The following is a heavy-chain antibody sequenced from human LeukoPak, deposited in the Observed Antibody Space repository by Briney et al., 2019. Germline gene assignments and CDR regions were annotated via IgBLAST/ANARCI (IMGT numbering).Heavy chain of an antibody. D-gene: IGHD3-22*01. CDR2: ISCSGGST. Sequence: GGSLRLSCAASGFTFSSYAMSWVRQPPGKGLEWVADISCSGGSTYYADSVKGQFTISRDNSKNTLYLQMNSLRAEDTAVYYCAKAIGAYYYDSSGYPYYFDYWGQGTLVTVSS. CDR3: AKAIGAYYYDSSGYPYYFDY. V-gene: IGHV3-23*01. CDR1: GFTFSSYA. J-gene: IGHJ4*02.